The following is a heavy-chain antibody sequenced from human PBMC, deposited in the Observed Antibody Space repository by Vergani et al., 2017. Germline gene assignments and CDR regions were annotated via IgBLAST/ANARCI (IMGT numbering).Heavy chain of an antibody. V-gene: IGHV3-30*02. J-gene: IGHJ4*02. CDR3: AKHFRGWGIDY. Sequence: QVQLVESGGGVVQRGGSLRLSCATSGVTLSNYDMQWIRQGPGKGLEFVAFIQFDGSNQYYADSVKGRFTLSRDFSKNTLYLQMNSLRTDGTATYYCAKHFRGWGIDYWGQGTQVIVSS. CDR1: GVTLSNYD. CDR2: IQFDGSNQ. D-gene: IGHD3-16*01.